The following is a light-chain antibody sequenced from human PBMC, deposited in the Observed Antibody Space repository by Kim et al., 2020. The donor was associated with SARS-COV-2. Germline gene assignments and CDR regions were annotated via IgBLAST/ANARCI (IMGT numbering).Light chain of an antibody. V-gene: IGKV4-1*01. CDR3: QRYYTLPRT. CDR1: QVVYTSSNNKMQ. Sequence: RATVNHKTSQVVYTSSNNKMQLAWYQQKPGQSPKVLMYWASTRESWVPDRFSGSGSSTDFTLTIGSLQTENVAIYVCQRYYTLPRTFGQGTKLEI. CDR2: WAS. J-gene: IGKJ2*01.